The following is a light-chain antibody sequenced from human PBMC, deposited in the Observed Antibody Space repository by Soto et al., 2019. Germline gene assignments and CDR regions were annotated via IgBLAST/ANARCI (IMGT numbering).Light chain of an antibody. CDR3: QQWRT. V-gene: IGKV3-11*01. Sequence: EIVLTQSPDTLSLSPGARAALSCRASQTVRSRLAWYQQKPGQGPRLLIYDASNRATGIPARFSGSGSGTDFTLTISSLEPEDFAVYYCQQWRTFGQGTKVDIK. CDR2: DAS. CDR1: QTVRSR. J-gene: IGKJ1*01.